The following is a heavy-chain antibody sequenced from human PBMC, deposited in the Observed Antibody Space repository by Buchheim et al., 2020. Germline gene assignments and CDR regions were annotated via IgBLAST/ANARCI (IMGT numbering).Heavy chain of an antibody. J-gene: IGHJ5*02. CDR1: GFTFSSYG. Sequence: QVQLVESGGGVVQPGRSLRLSCAASGFTFSSYGMHWVRQAPGKGLEWVAFIRYDGSNKYYADSVTVRFTISRDNSKNTLYLQINSLRAEDTAVYYCANTIAAAPTGWFDPWGQGTL. D-gene: IGHD6-13*01. V-gene: IGHV3-30*02. CDR2: IRYDGSNK. CDR3: ANTIAAAPTGWFDP.